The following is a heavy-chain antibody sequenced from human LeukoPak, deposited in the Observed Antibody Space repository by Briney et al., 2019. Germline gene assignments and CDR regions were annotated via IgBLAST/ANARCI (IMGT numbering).Heavy chain of an antibody. CDR1: DFTFRTYA. V-gene: IGHV3-23*01. D-gene: IGHD3-22*01. CDR3: ARGKTYYDISKDAFDI. J-gene: IGHJ3*02. CDR2: ISDSGSNT. Sequence: GGSLRLSCAASDFTFRTYAMTWVRQAPGKGLEWVSAISDSGSNTFYADSVKGRFTISRDNSKNMLYLQMNNLRAEDTAVYYCARGKTYYDISKDAFDIWGQGTMVTVSS.